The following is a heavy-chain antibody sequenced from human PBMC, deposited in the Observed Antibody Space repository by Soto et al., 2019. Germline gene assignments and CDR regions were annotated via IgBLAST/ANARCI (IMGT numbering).Heavy chain of an antibody. J-gene: IGHJ3*01. CDR2: IGGTDGDSDGVP. D-gene: IGHD7-27*01. Sequence: VQLLESGGDLVQPGGSLRLSCVASGFILNNYAMSWVRQAPGKGLEWVSTIGGTDGDSDGVPWYEDSVKGRFTIFKDRSGNTLFLHMDNLRAEDSALYYWGKRGRNWGAFYFWGQGTKVVV. CDR3: GKRGRNWGAFYF. CDR1: GFILNNYA. V-gene: IGHV3-23*01.